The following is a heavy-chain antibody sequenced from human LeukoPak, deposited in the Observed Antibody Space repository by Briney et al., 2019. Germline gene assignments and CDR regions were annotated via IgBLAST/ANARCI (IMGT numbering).Heavy chain of an antibody. CDR3: ALRGYSYGPNDVFDI. D-gene: IGHD5-18*01. J-gene: IGHJ3*02. V-gene: IGHV4-4*07. CDR2: IYTSGST. Sequence: SETLSLTCTVSGGSISSYYWSWIRQPAGKGLGWIGRIYTSGSTNYNPSLKSRVTMSVDTSKNQFSLKLSSVTAADTAVYYCALRGYSYGPNDVFDIWGQGTMVTVSS. CDR1: GGSISSYY.